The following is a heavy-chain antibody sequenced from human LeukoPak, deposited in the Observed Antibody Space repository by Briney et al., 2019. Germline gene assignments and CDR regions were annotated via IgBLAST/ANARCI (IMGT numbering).Heavy chain of an antibody. Sequence: GGSLRLSCAASGFTFSDYDMSWIRQAPGKGLEWVSYISSSGSTIYYADSVKGRFTISRDNAKNSLYLQMNSLRAEDTAVYYCATDGMDDPYYYYYGMDVWGQGTTVAVSS. CDR2: ISSSGSTI. J-gene: IGHJ6*02. CDR3: ATDGMDDPYYYYYGMDV. D-gene: IGHD1-1*01. V-gene: IGHV3-11*01. CDR1: GFTFSDYD.